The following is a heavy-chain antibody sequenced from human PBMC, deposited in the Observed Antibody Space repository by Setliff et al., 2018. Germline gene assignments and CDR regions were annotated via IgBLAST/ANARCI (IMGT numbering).Heavy chain of an antibody. CDR3: ARSDHLVVDGFDV. J-gene: IGHJ3*01. V-gene: IGHV1-2*04. CDR2: INPKTGGT. CDR1: GYAFTDNY. Sequence: ASVKVSCKTSGYAFTDNYIHWVRQAPGQGLEWMGWINPKTGGTNLAQKFQGWVSMTRDTSITTAYMELSRLKSDDMAVYFCARSDHLVVDGFDVWGQGTMVTVS. D-gene: IGHD3-16*01.